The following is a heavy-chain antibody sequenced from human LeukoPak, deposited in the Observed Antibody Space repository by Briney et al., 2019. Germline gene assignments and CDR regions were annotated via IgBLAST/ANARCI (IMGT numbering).Heavy chain of an antibody. CDR2: IYYSGST. CDR3: ARGPPPITLYYYYGMDV. CDR1: GGSISSYY. V-gene: IGHV4-59*01. D-gene: IGHD1-14*01. Sequence: PSETLSLTCTVSGGSISSYYWSWIRQPPGKGLEWIGYIYYSGSTNYNPSLKSRVTISVDTSKNQFSLKLSSVTAADTAVYYCARGPPPITLYYYYGMDVWGQGTTVTVSS. J-gene: IGHJ6*02.